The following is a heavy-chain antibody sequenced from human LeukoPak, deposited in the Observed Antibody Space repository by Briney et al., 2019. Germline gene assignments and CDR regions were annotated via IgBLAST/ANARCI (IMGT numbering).Heavy chain of an antibody. Sequence: ASVKVSCKASGGAFSSYAISWVRQAPGQGLEWMGGIIPIFGTANYAQKFQGRVTITADEFTSTAYMELSSLRSEDTAVYYCARAAETYGSGSYSEWFHFDYWGQGTLVTVSS. CDR3: ARAAETYGSGSYSEWFHFDY. V-gene: IGHV1-69*13. CDR2: IIPIFGTA. D-gene: IGHD3-10*01. J-gene: IGHJ4*02. CDR1: GGAFSSYA.